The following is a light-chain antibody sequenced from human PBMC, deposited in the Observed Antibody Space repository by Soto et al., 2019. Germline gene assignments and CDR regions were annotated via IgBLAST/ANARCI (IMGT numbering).Light chain of an antibody. CDR3: CSYAGSSTLYV. CDR1: SSDVGAYNY. V-gene: IGLV2-11*01. J-gene: IGLJ1*01. CDR2: DVN. Sequence: QSALTQPRSVSGSPGQSVTISCTGTSSDVGAYNYVSWFQQHPGKAPKLMISDVNKRPSGVPDRFSGSKSGNTASLTISGLQAEDEADYYCCSYAGSSTLYVFGTGTKLTVL.